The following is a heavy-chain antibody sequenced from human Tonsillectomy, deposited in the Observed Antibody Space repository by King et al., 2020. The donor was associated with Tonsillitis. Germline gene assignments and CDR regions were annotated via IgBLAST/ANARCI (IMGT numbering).Heavy chain of an antibody. J-gene: IGHJ3*02. D-gene: IGHD3-16*01. CDR2: IYHSGST. Sequence: LQLQESGPGLVKPSQTLSLTCAVSGGSISSGGYSWSWIRQPPGKGLEWIGYIYHSGSTYYNPSLKSRVTISVDRSKNQFSLKLSSVTAADTAVYYCARGTVRGSDAFDIWGQGTMVTVSS. CDR3: ARGTVRGSDAFDI. V-gene: IGHV4-30-2*01. CDR1: GGSISSGGYS.